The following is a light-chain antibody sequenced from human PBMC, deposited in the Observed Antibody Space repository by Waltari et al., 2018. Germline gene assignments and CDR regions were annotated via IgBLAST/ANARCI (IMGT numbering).Light chain of an antibody. CDR1: QRISTN. CDR3: QEYNNWPRGFT. Sequence: EIVMTQSPATLSVSPGERATLSCGASQRISTNLAWYQQKPGQAPRLLISGASARATGIPARFSGSGSGTGFTLTISSLQSEDSAVYYCQEYNNWPRGFTFGPGTKLDIK. V-gene: IGKV3-15*01. J-gene: IGKJ3*01. CDR2: GAS.